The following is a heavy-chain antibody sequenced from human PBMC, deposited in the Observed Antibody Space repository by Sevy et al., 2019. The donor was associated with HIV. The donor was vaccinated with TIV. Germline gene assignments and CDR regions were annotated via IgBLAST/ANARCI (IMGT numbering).Heavy chain of an antibody. CDR3: ASLGGGIYDY. J-gene: IGHJ4*02. D-gene: IGHD3-10*01. Sequence: GGSLRLSCAASGFTFSTYSMNWVRQAPGKGLEWVSYISSSSAIYDADSVKGRFTISRDNAKNSLYLQMNSLRDEDTAVYYCASLGGGIYDYWGQGTLVTVSS. CDR1: GFTFSTYS. V-gene: IGHV3-48*02. CDR2: ISSSSAI.